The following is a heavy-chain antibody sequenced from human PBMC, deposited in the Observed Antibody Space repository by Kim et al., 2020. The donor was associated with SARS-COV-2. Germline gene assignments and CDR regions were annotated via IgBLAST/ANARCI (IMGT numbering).Heavy chain of an antibody. J-gene: IGHJ4*02. CDR2: INHSGST. CDR1: GGSFSGYY. V-gene: IGHV4-34*01. Sequence: SETLSLTCAVYGGSFSGYYWSWIRQPPGKGLEWIGEINHSGSTNYNPSLKSRVTISVDTSKNQFSLKLSSVTAADTAVYYCARGQRYCTNGVCQFDYWGQGTLVTVSS. CDR3: ARGQRYCTNGVCQFDY. D-gene: IGHD2-8*01.